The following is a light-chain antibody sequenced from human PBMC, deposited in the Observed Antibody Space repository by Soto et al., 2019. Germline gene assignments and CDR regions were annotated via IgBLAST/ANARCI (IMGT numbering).Light chain of an antibody. Sequence: DIVMTQSPDSLAVSLGERATINCKSSQSVLYKNKNDLAWYQQKPGQPPKLLISWASTRESGVPDRFSGGGSVTDFTLTLSSLQAEDVAVYYCQQYYGTPFTFGPGTKVDIK. J-gene: IGKJ3*01. CDR1: QSVLYKNKND. CDR3: QQYYGTPFT. CDR2: WAS. V-gene: IGKV4-1*01.